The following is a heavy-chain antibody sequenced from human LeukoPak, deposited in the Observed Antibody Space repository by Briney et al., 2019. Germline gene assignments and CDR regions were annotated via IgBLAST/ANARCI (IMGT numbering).Heavy chain of an antibody. J-gene: IGHJ4*02. CDR1: GFTFSDYY. CDR2: ISSSGGTI. CDR3: AKRSVRGSPHEYYFDY. V-gene: IGHV3-11*01. Sequence: GGSLRLSCAASGFTFSDYYMSWIRQAPGKGLEWVSYISSSGGTIYYADSEKGRFTISRDNSKNTLYLQMNSLRAEDTAVYYCAKRSVRGSPHEYYFDYWGQGTLVTVSS. D-gene: IGHD1-26*01.